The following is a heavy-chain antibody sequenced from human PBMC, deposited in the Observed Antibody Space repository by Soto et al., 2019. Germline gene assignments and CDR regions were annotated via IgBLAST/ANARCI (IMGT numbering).Heavy chain of an antibody. V-gene: IGHV5-51*01. Sequence: GESLKISCKGSGYSFSTYCIGWVRQMPGKGLEWMGIIYPGDSDTRYSPSFQGQVTISVDKSITTAYLQWSSLKASDTAMYYCARRRDGGSYNAFDIWGQGTMVTVSS. CDR3: ARRRDGGSYNAFDI. CDR2: IYPGDSDT. CDR1: GYSFSTYC. D-gene: IGHD1-26*01. J-gene: IGHJ3*02.